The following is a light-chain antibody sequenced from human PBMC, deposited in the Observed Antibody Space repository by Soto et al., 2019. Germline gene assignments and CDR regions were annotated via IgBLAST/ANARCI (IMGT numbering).Light chain of an antibody. V-gene: IGLV2-14*01. CDR3: NSYAGTSYV. CDR2: DVS. Sequence: QSALTQPASVSGTPGQSITISCTGTSSDVDAYNYVSWYQQYPGKAPKLIIYDVSNRPSGVSCRFSGSKSGNTASLTISELQAEDEADYYCNSYAGTSYVFGTGTKVPS. J-gene: IGLJ1*01. CDR1: SSDVDAYNY.